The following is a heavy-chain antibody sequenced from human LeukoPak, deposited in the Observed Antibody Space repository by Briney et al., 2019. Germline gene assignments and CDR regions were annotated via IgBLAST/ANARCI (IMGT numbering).Heavy chain of an antibody. D-gene: IGHD6-6*01. CDR3: ARVDSYSSSII. J-gene: IGHJ4*02. Sequence: PSETLSLTCTVSGGSISSGDYYWSWIRQPPGKGLEWIGYIYYSGGTNYNPSLKSRVTMSVDTSKNQFSLKLSSVTAADTAVYYCARVDSYSSSIIWGQGTLVTVSS. CDR2: IYYSGGT. CDR1: GGSISSGDYY. V-gene: IGHV4-61*08.